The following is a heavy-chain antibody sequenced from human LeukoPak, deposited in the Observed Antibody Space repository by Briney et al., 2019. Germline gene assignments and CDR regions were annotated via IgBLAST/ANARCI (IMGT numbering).Heavy chain of an antibody. D-gene: IGHD4-23*01. CDR3: ARYLDYGGNSRVFQH. Sequence: SETLSLTCGVDGGSFSGYYWNWIRQPPGKGLEWIGEINHSGSTNYNPSLKSRVTISVDTSKNQFSLKLSSVTAADTAVYYCARYLDYGGNSRVFQHWGQGTLVTVSS. CDR2: INHSGST. CDR1: GGSFSGYY. J-gene: IGHJ1*01. V-gene: IGHV4-34*01.